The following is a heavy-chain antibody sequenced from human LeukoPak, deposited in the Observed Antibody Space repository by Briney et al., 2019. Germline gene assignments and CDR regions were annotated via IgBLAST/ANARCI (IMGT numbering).Heavy chain of an antibody. CDR2: IVVGSGNT. CDR1: GFTFTSSA. CDR3: AAVKTGGSGSYYFDY. J-gene: IGHJ4*02. Sequence: ASVKVSCKASGFTFTSSAMQWVRQARGQRLEWIGWIVVGSGNTNYAQKFQERVTITRDMSTGTAYMELSSLRSEDTAVYYCAAVKTGGSGSYYFDYWGQGTLVTVSS. D-gene: IGHD3-22*01. V-gene: IGHV1-58*02.